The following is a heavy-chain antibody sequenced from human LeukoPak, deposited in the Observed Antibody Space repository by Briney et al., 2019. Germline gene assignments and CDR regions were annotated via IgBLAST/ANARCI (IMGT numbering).Heavy chain of an antibody. Sequence: ASVKVSCKASGGTISRYAISWVRQAPGQGLEWMGRIIPIFGIANYAQKFQGRVTITADKSTSTAYMELSSLRSEDTAVYYCARVNVLRYFDWLLGGAFDIWGQGSMVTVSS. CDR2: IIPIFGIA. D-gene: IGHD3-9*01. CDR3: ARVNVLRYFDWLLGGAFDI. J-gene: IGHJ3*02. V-gene: IGHV1-69*04. CDR1: GGTISRYA.